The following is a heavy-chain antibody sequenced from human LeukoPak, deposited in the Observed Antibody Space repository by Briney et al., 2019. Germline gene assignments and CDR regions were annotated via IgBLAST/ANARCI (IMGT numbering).Heavy chain of an antibody. V-gene: IGHV3-74*01. CDR1: GFTFSNYW. CDR3: VATYLYAMDV. D-gene: IGHD2-2*02. J-gene: IGHJ6*04. Sequence: GGSLRLSCVASGFTFSNYWMHWVRQAPGKGLVWISRINSDGTTTNYADSVKGRVTISRDNAKNMLYLQINSPRVEDTAVYYCVATYLYAMDVWGKGTTVTVSS. CDR2: INSDGTTT.